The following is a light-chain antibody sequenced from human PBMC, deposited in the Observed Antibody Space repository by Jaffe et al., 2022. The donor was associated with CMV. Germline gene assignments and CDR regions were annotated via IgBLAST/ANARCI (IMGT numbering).Light chain of an antibody. V-gene: IGKV4-1*01. CDR3: QQYLTTPPT. Sequence: DIVMTQSPDSLAVSLGERATINCKSSQSILHKPNNQNHLAWYQVKVGQPPKLLISWASTRESGVLDRFSGSGSGTDFTLTINGLQAEDVAVYYCQQYLTTPPTFGHGTRVEI. CDR1: QSILHKPNNQNH. J-gene: IGKJ1*01. CDR2: WAS.